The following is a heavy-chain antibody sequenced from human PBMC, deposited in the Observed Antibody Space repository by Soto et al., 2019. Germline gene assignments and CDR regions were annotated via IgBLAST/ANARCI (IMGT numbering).Heavy chain of an antibody. CDR3: ARGPFGWGNGMDV. CDR2: ISSNGGST. D-gene: IGHD3-10*01. Sequence: EVHLLESGGDLVQPGGSLRLSCAASGFTFIDYALNWVRQAPGKGLEYVSAISSNGGSTYYADSVKGRFTISRDNSKNTLYLQMGSLRAEDMAVYYCARGPFGWGNGMDVWGQGTTVTVSS. CDR1: GFTFIDYA. V-gene: IGHV3-64*07. J-gene: IGHJ6*02.